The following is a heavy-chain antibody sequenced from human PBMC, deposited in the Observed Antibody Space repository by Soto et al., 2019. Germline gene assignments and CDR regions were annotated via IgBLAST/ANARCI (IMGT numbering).Heavy chain of an antibody. CDR1: GYSISSGYY. V-gene: IGHV4-38-2*02. CDR2: IYHSGST. Sequence: SETLSLTCAVSGYSISSGYYWGWIRQPPGKGLEWIGSIYHSGSTYYNPSLKSRVTISVDTSKNQFSLKLSSVTAADTAVYYCAREVSLAYCGGDCYSGWFDPWGQGTLVTVSS. D-gene: IGHD2-21*02. J-gene: IGHJ5*02. CDR3: AREVSLAYCGGDCYSGWFDP.